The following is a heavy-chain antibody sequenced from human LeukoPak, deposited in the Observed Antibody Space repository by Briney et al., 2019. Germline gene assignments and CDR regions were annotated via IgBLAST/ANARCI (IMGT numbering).Heavy chain of an antibody. Sequence: SETLSLTCTVSGGSISSSSYYWGWIRQPPGKGLEWIGSIYYSGSTYYNPSLKSRVTISVDTSRNQFSLKLSSVTAAGTAVYYCARHSYDFWSGYYNDYFDYWGQGTLVTVSS. J-gene: IGHJ4*02. CDR1: GGSISSSSYY. V-gene: IGHV4-39*01. D-gene: IGHD3-3*01. CDR2: IYYSGST. CDR3: ARHSYDFWSGYYNDYFDY.